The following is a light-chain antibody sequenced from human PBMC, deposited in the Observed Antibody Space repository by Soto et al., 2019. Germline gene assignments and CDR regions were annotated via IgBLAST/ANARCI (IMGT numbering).Light chain of an antibody. CDR1: SGDVGAYNY. J-gene: IGLJ2*01. CDR2: DVS. V-gene: IGLV2-14*01. CDR3: SSYTSGSTLV. Sequence: QSVLTQPASVSGSPGQSITISCTGTSGDVGAYNYVSWYQQHPGKAPKLIISDVSNRPSGISNRFSGSKSGNTASLTISGLQAEDEADYYCSSYTSGSTLVFGGGTKVTVL.